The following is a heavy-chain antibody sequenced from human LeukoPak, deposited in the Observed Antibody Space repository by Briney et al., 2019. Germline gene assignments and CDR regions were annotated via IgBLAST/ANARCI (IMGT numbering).Heavy chain of an antibody. Sequence: GASVKVSCKASGYTFTSYGISWARQAPGQGLEWMGWISAYNGNTNYAQKLQGRVTMTTDTSTSTAYMELRSLRSDDTAVYYCARVDIVVVPAAIGVFDYWGQGTLVTVSS. CDR3: ARVDIVVVPAAIGVFDY. J-gene: IGHJ4*02. CDR2: ISAYNGNT. CDR1: GYTFTSYG. V-gene: IGHV1-18*01. D-gene: IGHD2-2*02.